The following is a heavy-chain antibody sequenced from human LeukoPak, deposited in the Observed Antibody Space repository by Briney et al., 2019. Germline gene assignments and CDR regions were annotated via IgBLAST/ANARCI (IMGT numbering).Heavy chain of an antibody. Sequence: PGGSLRLSCTASGFTFSGYSMNWVRQAPGKGLEWVSSFGTRSTSVYHAGSVKGRFAISRDNAKNSLYLQMNSLRAEDTALYYCAREVSEGFDFWGQGTLVTVSS. CDR2: FGTRSTSV. D-gene: IGHD3-22*01. V-gene: IGHV3-21*01. CDR1: GFTFSGYS. J-gene: IGHJ4*02. CDR3: AREVSEGFDF.